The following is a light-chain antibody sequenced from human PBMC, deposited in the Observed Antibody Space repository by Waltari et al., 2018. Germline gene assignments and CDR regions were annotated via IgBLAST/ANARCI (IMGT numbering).Light chain of an antibody. J-gene: IGKJ2*01. CDR2: KAS. CDR3: QHGYGAPYT. V-gene: IGKV1-16*01. CDR1: QDINNN. Sequence: DIQMTQSPSSLSASVGDRVTITCQASQDINNNLAWYQQKPGKVPKFLIYKASSLQSGDPSRFTGSGSGTDFTLTISSLQPEDFATYYCQHGYGAPYTFGQGTKVEI.